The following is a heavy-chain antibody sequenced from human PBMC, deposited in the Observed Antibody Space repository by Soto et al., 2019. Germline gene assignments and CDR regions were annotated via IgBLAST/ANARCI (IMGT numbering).Heavy chain of an antibody. CDR1: GFTFRSYS. V-gene: IGHV3-48*02. J-gene: IGHJ4*02. CDR2: ISSSNRTI. D-gene: IGHD1-1*01. Sequence: GGSLRLSCAASGFTFRSYSMNWVRQAPGKGLEWVSYISSSNRTINYADSVKGRFIISRDNAKNALYLQMHSLRDEDTAVYYCAREGDNYNRLDYWGQGTPVTVSS. CDR3: AREGDNYNRLDY.